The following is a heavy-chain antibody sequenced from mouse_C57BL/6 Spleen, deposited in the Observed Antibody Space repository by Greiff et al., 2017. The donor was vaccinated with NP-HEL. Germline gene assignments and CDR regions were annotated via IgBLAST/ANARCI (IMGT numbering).Heavy chain of an antibody. D-gene: IGHD1-1*01. J-gene: IGHJ3*01. CDR1: GFNIKNTY. CDR3: ARTDGSSWGWFAY. CDR2: IDPANGNT. Sequence: EVQLQQSVAELVRPGASVKLSCTASGFNIKNTYMHWVKQRPEQGLEWIGRIDPANGNTKYVPKFQGKATITADTSSNTAYLQLSSLTSEDTAIYYCARTDGSSWGWFAYWGQGTLVTVSA. V-gene: IGHV14-3*01.